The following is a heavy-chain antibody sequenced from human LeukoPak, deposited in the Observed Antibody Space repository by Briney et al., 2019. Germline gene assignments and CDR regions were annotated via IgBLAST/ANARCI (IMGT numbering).Heavy chain of an antibody. CDR2: ISSSSSYI. CDR1: GFTFSSYS. D-gene: IGHD1-26*01. J-gene: IGHJ4*02. V-gene: IGHV3-21*01. CDR3: ARVSGSYYRGYFDY. Sequence: PGGSLRLSCAASGFTFSSYSMNWVRQAPGKGLEWVSSISSSSSYIYYADSVKGRFTISRDNAKNSLYLQMNSLRAEDTAVYYCARVSGSYYRGYFDYWDQGTLGTVSS.